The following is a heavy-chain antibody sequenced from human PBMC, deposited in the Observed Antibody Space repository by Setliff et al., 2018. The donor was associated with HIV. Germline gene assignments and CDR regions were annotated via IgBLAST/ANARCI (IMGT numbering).Heavy chain of an antibody. D-gene: IGHD3-16*01. V-gene: IGHV3-23*01. CDR1: GFTFSTYA. J-gene: IGHJ3*02. Sequence: GGSLRLSCAASGFTFSTYAMGWVRQAPGKGLEWVTTVGAVGGPTHYAESVKGRFTISKDNSKNTLYLQMSSLRDEDTAVYYCAKVFLFGIDVFDIWGQGTMVTVSS. CDR2: VGAVGGPT. CDR3: AKVFLFGIDVFDI.